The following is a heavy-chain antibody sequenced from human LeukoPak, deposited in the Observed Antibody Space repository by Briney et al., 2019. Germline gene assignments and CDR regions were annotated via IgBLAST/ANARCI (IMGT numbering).Heavy chain of an antibody. V-gene: IGHV1-46*01. D-gene: IGHD6-6*01. CDR3: ARDLVA. Sequence: ASVTVSCTASGYTFTSYYMHWVRQAPGQGLEWMGIINPSGGSTSYAQKFQGRVTITADESTSTAYMELSSLRSEDTAVYYCARDLVAWGQGTLVTVSS. J-gene: IGHJ5*02. CDR1: GYTFTSYY. CDR2: INPSGGST.